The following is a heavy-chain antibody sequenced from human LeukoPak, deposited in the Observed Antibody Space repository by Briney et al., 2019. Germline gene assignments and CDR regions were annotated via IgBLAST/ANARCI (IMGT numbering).Heavy chain of an antibody. J-gene: IGHJ5*02. D-gene: IGHD3-16*01. CDR3: ARGAGVLGLGGDL. CDR1: GFTFSAYN. CDR2: ISSNTNYK. Sequence: PGGSLRLSCAASGFTFSAYNMNWVRQAPGKGLEWVASISSNTNYKYYADSLKGRFTVSRDNAKNSLFLQMNSLRAEDTAVYYCARGAGVLGLGGDLWGQGTLVTVSS. V-gene: IGHV3-21*01.